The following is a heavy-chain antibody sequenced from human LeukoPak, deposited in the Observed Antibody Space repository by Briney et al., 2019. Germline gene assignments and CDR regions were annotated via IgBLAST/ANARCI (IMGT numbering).Heavy chain of an antibody. D-gene: IGHD7-27*01. V-gene: IGHV3-23*01. CDR3: AQDLAWGAFDH. CDR2: INGRGGST. Sequence: GGSLRLSCAASGFTFSNYAMSWVRQAPGKGLEWVSSINGRGGSTYYADSVKGRFTISRDNSKNTLYLQMNSLRAEDTAIYYCAQDLAWGAFDHWGQGTLVTVSS. J-gene: IGHJ4*02. CDR1: GFTFSNYA.